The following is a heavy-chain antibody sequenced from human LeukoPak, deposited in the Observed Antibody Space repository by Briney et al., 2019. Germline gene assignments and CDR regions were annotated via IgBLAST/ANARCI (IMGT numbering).Heavy chain of an antibody. D-gene: IGHD3-22*01. CDR2: INAGNGNT. CDR1: GYTFTSYA. CDR3: ASAWTYYYDSSSYYFDY. V-gene: IGHV1-3*01. J-gene: IGHJ4*02. Sequence: ASVKVSCKASGYTFTSYAMHWVRQAPGQRLEWMGWINAGNGNTKYSQNFQGRVTITRDTSASIAYMELSSLRSEDTAVYYCASAWTYYYDSSSYYFDYWGQGTLVTVSS.